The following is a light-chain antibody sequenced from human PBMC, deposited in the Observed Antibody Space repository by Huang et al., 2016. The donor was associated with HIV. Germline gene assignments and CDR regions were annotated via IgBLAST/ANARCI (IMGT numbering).Light chain of an antibody. CDR2: GAF. J-gene: IGKJ1*01. CDR1: QTLTNT. V-gene: IGKV3-15*01. CDR3: QQYSDWPRT. Sequence: EVGMTQAPVTLSVSPGERATLSCRASQTLTNTLVWYQQRPGQPPRVLFYGAFSRASGGPARFSASGSGTEFTLTISNLQSEEVAVYYCQQYSDWPRTFGQGTKVEIK.